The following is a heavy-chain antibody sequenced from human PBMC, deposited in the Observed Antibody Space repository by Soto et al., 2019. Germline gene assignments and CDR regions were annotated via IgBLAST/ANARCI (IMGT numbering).Heavy chain of an antibody. CDR1: GFTFGDYA. CDR3: TRGQQLVPSYCSGCSCYSRSFYFYGMHV. V-gene: IGHV3-49*04. D-gene: IGHD2-15*01. J-gene: IGHJ6*02. Sequence: GGSLRLSCTASGFTFGDYAMSWVRQVPGKGLEWVGFIRSKAYGGTTEYAASVKGRFTISRDDSKSIAYLQMNSPKTEDTAVYYCTRGQQLVPSYCSGCSCYSRSFYFYGMHVWGQGTTVTVSS. CDR2: IRSKAYGGTT.